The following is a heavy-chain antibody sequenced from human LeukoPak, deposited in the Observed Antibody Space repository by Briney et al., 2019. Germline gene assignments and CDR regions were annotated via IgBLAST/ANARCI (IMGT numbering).Heavy chain of an antibody. CDR1: GFTVSSNY. D-gene: IGHD2-21*02. CDR2: IYSGGST. V-gene: IGHV3-53*01. CDR3: ARSPGAYCGGDCYPYYFDY. Sequence: GGSLRLSCAASGFTVSSNYMSWVRHAPGKGLEWVSVIYSGGSTYYADSVKGRFTISRDNSKNTLYLQMNSLRAEDTAVYYCARSPGAYCGGDCYPYYFDYWGQGTLVTVSS. J-gene: IGHJ4*02.